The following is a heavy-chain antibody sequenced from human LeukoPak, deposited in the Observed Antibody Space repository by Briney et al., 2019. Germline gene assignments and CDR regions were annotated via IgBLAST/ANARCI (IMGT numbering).Heavy chain of an antibody. V-gene: IGHV3-23*01. CDR2: ISGGGAGT. D-gene: IGHD3-16*01. CDR3: AKGFLMITFSPFDY. Sequence: GGSLRLSCAASGFTFSSYAMSWVRQAPGKGLEWVSAISGGGAGTYYADSVKGRFTISRDNSKNTLYLQMYSLRAEDTAVYYCAKGFLMITFSPFDYWGQGTLVTVSS. CDR1: GFTFSSYA. J-gene: IGHJ4*02.